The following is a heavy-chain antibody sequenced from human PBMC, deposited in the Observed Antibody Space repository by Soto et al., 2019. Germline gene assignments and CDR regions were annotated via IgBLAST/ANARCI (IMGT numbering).Heavy chain of an antibody. CDR3: ARDAYDSGALDD. V-gene: IGHV1-69*01. CDR1: GGNFSTHA. CDR2: IIPMFNTT. D-gene: IGHD3-16*01. J-gene: IGHJ4*02. Sequence: QVQLVQSGAEVKKPGSSVKVSCKASGGNFSTHAISWVRQAPGQGLVWMGGIIPMFNTTISAQKFQGRVTITADEYTSTAYIELGSLRSEDTAVYYCARDAYDSGALDDWGQGTLVTVSS.